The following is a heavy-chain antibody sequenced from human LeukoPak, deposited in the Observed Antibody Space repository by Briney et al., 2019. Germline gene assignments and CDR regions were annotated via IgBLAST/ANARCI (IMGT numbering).Heavy chain of an antibody. Sequence: GGSLRLSCAASGFTFSSYAMSWVRQAPGKGLEWVSAISGSGGSTYYADSVKGRFTISRDNSKNTLYLQMNSLGAEDTAVYYCAKTENYDFWSGYYALYWGQGTLVTVSS. D-gene: IGHD3-3*01. J-gene: IGHJ4*02. CDR2: ISGSGGST. V-gene: IGHV3-23*01. CDR1: GFTFSSYA. CDR3: AKTENYDFWSGYYALY.